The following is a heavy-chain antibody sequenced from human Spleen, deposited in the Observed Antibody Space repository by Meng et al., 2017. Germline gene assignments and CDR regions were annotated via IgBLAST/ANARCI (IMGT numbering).Heavy chain of an antibody. D-gene: IGHD2-21*02. CDR2: IYASGST. J-gene: IGHJ3*02. V-gene: IGHV4-61*02. Sequence: SETLSLTCTVSGGSISSGSYYWSWIRQPAGKGLEWIGRIYASGSTNYNPSLKSRVTISVDTSKNQFSLKLSSVTAADTAVYYCARRVTAITTYAFDIWGQGKMVNVAS. CDR1: GGSISSGSYY. CDR3: ARRVTAITTYAFDI.